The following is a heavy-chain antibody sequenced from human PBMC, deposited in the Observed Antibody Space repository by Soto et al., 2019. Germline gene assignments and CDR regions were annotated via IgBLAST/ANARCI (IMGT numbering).Heavy chain of an antibody. V-gene: IGHV4-59*02. CDR2: IYFGGSF. J-gene: IGHJ5*02. Sequence: SETLSLTCTVSGASVSDDSWSWIRQPPGKGLEWIGFIYFGGSFNYNPSLSSRVTLSVERSKSQFSLKLSSVTAADTAVYYCARIPDRWGQGTLVTVS. CDR3: ARIPDR. CDR1: GASVSDDS. D-gene: IGHD2-2*01.